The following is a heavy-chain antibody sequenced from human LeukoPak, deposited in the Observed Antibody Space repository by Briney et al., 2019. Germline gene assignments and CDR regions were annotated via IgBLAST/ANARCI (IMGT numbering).Heavy chain of an antibody. J-gene: IGHJ4*01. CDR2: ISSSSTYI. CDR3: ARGGTSLGY. CDR1: GFIFSIYN. Sequence: GGCQSLFCAPCGFIFSIYNMNGPRQAPGKGGEWVSSISSSSTYIYYADSVNGRFTISRDNAKNSLYLQMNSLRAEDTAVYFCARGGTSLGYWGQ. D-gene: IGHD1-26*01. V-gene: IGHV3-21*01.